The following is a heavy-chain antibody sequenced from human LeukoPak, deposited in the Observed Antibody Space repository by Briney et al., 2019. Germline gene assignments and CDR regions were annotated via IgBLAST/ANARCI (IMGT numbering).Heavy chain of an antibody. D-gene: IGHD6-25*01. J-gene: IGHJ4*02. V-gene: IGHV3-20*04. CDR3: ARAPLAAYYFDY. Sequence: GGSLRLSCAASGFTFDDYGINWGRQAPGKRLEWVSGINWDGSSTGYADSVKGRFTISRDNAKKSLFLQMNSLRAEDTALYYCARAPLAAYYFDYWGQGTLVTVSS. CDR2: INWDGSST. CDR1: GFTFDDYG.